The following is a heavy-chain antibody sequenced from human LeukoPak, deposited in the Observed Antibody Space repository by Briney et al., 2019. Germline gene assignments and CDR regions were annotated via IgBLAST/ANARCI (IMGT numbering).Heavy chain of an antibody. D-gene: IGHD6-19*01. J-gene: IGHJ5*02. CDR3: AADGSGWSRSS. CDR2: ITFTGLGL. V-gene: IGHV3-23*01. CDR1: GFNFNSAG. Sequence: PGGSLRLSCAASGFNFNSAGMTWVRQAPGKGLEWVSTITFTGLGLYYADSVKGRFTISRDNSKNMVYLQMDSLRAEDTAIYYCAADGSGWSRSSWGQGTLVTVSS.